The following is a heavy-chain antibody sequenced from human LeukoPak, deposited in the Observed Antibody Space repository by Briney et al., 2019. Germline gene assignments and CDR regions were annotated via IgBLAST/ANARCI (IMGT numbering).Heavy chain of an antibody. V-gene: IGHV3-23*01. D-gene: IGHD6-19*01. J-gene: IGHJ5*02. Sequence: PGGSLRLSCAASRLNFSGYAMYWVRQAPGKGLEWVSCIDASGVNTYYADSVKGRFTISRDNSNNTLYLQMNSLRAEDTAVYYCAKGSGSGWYGWFDPWGQGTLVTVSS. CDR3: AKGSGSGWYGWFDP. CDR2: IDASGVNT. CDR1: RLNFSGYA.